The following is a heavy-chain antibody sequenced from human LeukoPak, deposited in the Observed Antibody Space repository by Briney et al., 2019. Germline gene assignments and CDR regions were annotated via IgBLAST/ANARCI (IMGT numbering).Heavy chain of an antibody. CDR2: IKQDGSEK. J-gene: IGHJ5*02. CDR1: GFTFSSYW. Sequence: GGSLRLSCAASGFTFSSYWMSWVRQAPGKGLEWVANIKQDGSEKYYVDSVKGRFTISRDNAKNSLYLQMNSLRAEDTAVYYCAKGTDSSGEGWSWFDPWGQGTLVTVSS. CDR3: AKGTDSSGEGWSWFDP. V-gene: IGHV3-7*01. D-gene: IGHD6-19*01.